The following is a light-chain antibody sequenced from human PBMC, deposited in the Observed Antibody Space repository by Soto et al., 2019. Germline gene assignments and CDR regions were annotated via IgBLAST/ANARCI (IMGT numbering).Light chain of an antibody. CDR1: QSVSSN. CDR3: QQYNNWPPNT. V-gene: IGKV3-15*01. CDR2: GAS. J-gene: IGKJ5*01. Sequence: EIVMTQSPATQSVSPGERATLSCRSSQSVSSNLAWYQQKPGQAPRLLIYGASTRATGIPARFSGSGSGTEFTLTISSLQSEDFAVYYCQQYNNWPPNTFGQG.